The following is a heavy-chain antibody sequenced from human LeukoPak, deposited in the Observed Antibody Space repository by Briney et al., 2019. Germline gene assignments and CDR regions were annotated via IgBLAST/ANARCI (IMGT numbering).Heavy chain of an antibody. V-gene: IGHV4-38-2*02. CDR2: IYHGGST. CDR1: GYSISSGYY. J-gene: IGHJ3*02. CDR3: ARVNDILTGHAFDI. Sequence: SETLSLTCTVSGYSISSGYYWGWIRQPPGKGLEWIGSIYHGGSTYYNPSLKSRVTISVDTSKNQFSLKLSSVTAADTAVYYCARVNDILTGHAFDIWGQGTMVTVSS. D-gene: IGHD3-9*01.